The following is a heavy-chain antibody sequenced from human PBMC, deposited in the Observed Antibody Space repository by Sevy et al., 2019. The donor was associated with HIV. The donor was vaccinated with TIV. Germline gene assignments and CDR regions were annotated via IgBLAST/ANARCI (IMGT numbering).Heavy chain of an antibody. Sequence: SETLSLTCAVSAGSISSDDYSWSWIRQPPGKGREWIGYIHHSGSTYYNPSLKSRVSISVDRSKNQYSLKLTSVTAADTAVYYCARTSYGDPHWYFDLWGRGTLVTVSS. D-gene: IGHD4-17*01. V-gene: IGHV4-30-2*01. CDR2: IHHSGST. J-gene: IGHJ2*01. CDR1: AGSISSDDYS. CDR3: ARTSYGDPHWYFDL.